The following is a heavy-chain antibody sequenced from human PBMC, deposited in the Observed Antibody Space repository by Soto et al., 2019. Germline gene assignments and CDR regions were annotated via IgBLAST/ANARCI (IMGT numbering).Heavy chain of an antibody. D-gene: IGHD3-10*01. Sequence: SVKVSCKASGGTFSSYTISWVRQAPGQGLEWMGRIVPILGIANYAQKFQGRVTITADKSTSTAYMELSSLRSEDTAVYYCAREWGPRGSGHRLDPWGQGTLVTVSS. CDR2: IVPILGIA. CDR3: AREWGPRGSGHRLDP. V-gene: IGHV1-69*04. CDR1: GGTFSSYT. J-gene: IGHJ5*02.